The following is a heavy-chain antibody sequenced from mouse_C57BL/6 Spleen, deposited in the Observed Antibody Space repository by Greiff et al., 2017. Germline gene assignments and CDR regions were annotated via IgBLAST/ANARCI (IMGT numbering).Heavy chain of an antibody. CDR3: AREDGNYAMDY. Sequence: EVNLVESGGGLVKPGGSLKLSCAASGFTFSSYAMSWVRQTPEKRLEWVATISDGGSYTYYPDNVKGRFTISRDNAKNNLYLQMSHLKSEDTAMYYCAREDGNYAMDYWGQGTSVTVSS. D-gene: IGHD2-1*01. V-gene: IGHV5-4*01. CDR1: GFTFSSYA. CDR2: ISDGGSYT. J-gene: IGHJ4*01.